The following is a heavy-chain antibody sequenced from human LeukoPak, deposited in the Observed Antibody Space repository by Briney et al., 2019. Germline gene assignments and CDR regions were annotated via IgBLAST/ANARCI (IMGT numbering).Heavy chain of an antibody. Sequence: PGGSLRLSCVVSGFTLSNSAMTWVRQAPGKGLEWVAIIGDSDTSTNYPDSVRGRFIISRDNSEDTLHLQMDSLRVEDTAVYYCAKGPTLTSFGSWGQGTLVTVSS. J-gene: IGHJ4*01. CDR2: IGDSDTST. D-gene: IGHD4-17*01. CDR3: AKGPTLTSFGS. CDR1: GFTLSNSA. V-gene: IGHV3-23*05.